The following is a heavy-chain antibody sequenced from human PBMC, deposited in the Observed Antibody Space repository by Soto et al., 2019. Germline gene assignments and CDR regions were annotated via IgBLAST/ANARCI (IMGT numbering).Heavy chain of an antibody. J-gene: IGHJ4*02. CDR1: GDTFSSYA. V-gene: IGHV1-69*13. CDR2: IIPIFGTA. CDR3: ARGPPRIYYDSSGYSEPLDYYFDY. Sequence: GASVKVSCKASGDTFSSYAISWVRQAPGQGLEWMGGIIPIFGTANYAQKFQGRVTITADESTSTAYMELSSLRSEDTAVYYCARGPPRIYYDSSGYSEPLDYYFDYWGQGTLVTVSS. D-gene: IGHD3-22*01.